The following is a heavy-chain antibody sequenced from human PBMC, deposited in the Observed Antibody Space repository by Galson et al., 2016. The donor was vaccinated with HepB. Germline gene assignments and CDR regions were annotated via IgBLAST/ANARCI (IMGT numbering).Heavy chain of an antibody. CDR3: ARDWHMVKYATVFGTPFFDF. D-gene: IGHD5-18*01. J-gene: IGHJ4*02. V-gene: IGHV1-69*13. CDR1: GGTFSSHA. Sequence: SVKVSCKVSGGTFSSHAISWVRQAPGQGFEWMGGIVPKFHTSNYAQKFQDRLTISVDDSTRTSYMDLSSLRSDDTAMYYCARDWHMVKYATVFGTPFFDFWGQGTLVIVSS. CDR2: IVPKFHTS.